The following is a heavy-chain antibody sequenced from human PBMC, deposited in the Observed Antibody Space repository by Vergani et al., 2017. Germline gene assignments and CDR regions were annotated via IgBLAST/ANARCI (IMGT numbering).Heavy chain of an antibody. CDR1: GFTFDDYA. V-gene: IGHV3-21*01. J-gene: IGHJ6*02. CDR2: ISSSSSYI. Sequence: EVQLVESGGGLVQPGRSLRLSCAASGFTFDDYAMHWVRQAPGKGLEWVSSISSSSSYIYYADSVKGRFTISRDNAKNSLYLQMNSLRAEDTAVYYCARGDCSSTSCYGGNIDYYYYYGMDVWGQGTTVTVSS. CDR3: ARGDCSSTSCYGGNIDYYYYYGMDV. D-gene: IGHD2-2*01.